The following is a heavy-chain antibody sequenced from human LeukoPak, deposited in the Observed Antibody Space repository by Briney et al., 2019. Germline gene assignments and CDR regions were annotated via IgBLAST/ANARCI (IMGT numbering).Heavy chain of an antibody. Sequence: PGGSLRLSCTASGFTFSSYWMHWVRQAPGKGLVWVSRINSDGSSITYADSVKGRFTISRDNAKNTLYLQMNSLRVEDTAVYYCAREMEGDYGSGTFFDLWGQGNMVTVSS. J-gene: IGHJ4*02. CDR1: GFTFSSYW. D-gene: IGHD3-10*01. CDR2: INSDGSSI. V-gene: IGHV3-74*03. CDR3: AREMEGDYGSGTFFDL.